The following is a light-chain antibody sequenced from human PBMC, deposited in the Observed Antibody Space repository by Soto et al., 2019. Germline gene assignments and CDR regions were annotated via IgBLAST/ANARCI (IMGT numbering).Light chain of an antibody. CDR1: QSVSSN. Sequence: EIVMTQSPATLSVSPGERATLSCRASQSVSSNLAWYQQKPGQAPRLLIYGASTRATDIPARFSGSGSGTEFTLTISSLQSEDFAVYYCQQYSSWPPLAFGQGTMVEIK. V-gene: IGKV3-15*01. J-gene: IGKJ1*01. CDR3: QQYSSWPPLA. CDR2: GAS.